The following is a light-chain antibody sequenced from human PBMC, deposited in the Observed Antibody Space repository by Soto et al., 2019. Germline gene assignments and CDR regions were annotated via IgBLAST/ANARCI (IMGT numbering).Light chain of an antibody. J-gene: IGKJ3*01. V-gene: IGKV1-9*01. Sequence: DIQLTQSPSLMSASIGDRVTITCRASQDISSFLAWYQQKPEKAPNLLIYTASTLQSGVPSRFSGSGSGTEVTLTISSLQPEDFATYFCQQLNSYPYTFGPGTRVDIK. CDR1: QDISSF. CDR2: TAS. CDR3: QQLNSYPYT.